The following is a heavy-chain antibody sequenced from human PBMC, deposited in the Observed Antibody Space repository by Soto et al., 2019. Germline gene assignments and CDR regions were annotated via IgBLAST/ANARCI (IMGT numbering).Heavy chain of an antibody. CDR1: GDSVSSNSAA. Sequence: LSLTCAISGDSVSSNSAAWNWIRQSPSRGLEWLGRTYYRSKWYNDYAVSVKSRITINPDTSKNQFSLQLNSVTPEDTAVYYFERQGGLLWLGAVYYFDYWGQGNLVTVS. J-gene: IGHJ4*02. CDR3: ERQGGLLWLGAVYYFDY. CDR2: TYYRSKWYN. V-gene: IGHV6-1*01. D-gene: IGHD3-10*01.